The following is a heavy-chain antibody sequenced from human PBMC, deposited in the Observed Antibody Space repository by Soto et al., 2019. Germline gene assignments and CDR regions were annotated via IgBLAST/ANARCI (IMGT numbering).Heavy chain of an antibody. V-gene: IGHV4-30-4*01. Sequence: SETLSLTCTVSGGSISSGDYYWSWIRQPPGKGLEWIGYIYCSGSTYYNPSLKSRVTISVDTSKNQFSLKLSSVTAADTAVYYCARVVRSYYYGMDVWGQGTTVTVSS. CDR2: IYCSGST. CDR1: GGSISSGDYY. CDR3: ARVVRSYYYGMDV. D-gene: IGHD2-8*01. J-gene: IGHJ6*02.